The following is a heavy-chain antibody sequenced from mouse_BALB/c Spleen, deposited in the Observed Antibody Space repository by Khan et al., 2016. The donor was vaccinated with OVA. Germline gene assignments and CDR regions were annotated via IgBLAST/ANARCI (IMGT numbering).Heavy chain of an antibody. Sequence: QVQLKQSGPELKKPGETVKISCKASGYTFTNYGMNWMKQAPGKGLKWMGWINTYTGEPTYADDFKGRFAFSLETSASTAYLQINNLKNEDTATYFCASGGHWYFDVWGPGTTVTVSA. D-gene: IGHD1-1*02. J-gene: IGHJ1*01. CDR2: INTYTGEP. CDR1: GYTFTNYG. V-gene: IGHV9-3-1*01. CDR3: ASGGHWYFDV.